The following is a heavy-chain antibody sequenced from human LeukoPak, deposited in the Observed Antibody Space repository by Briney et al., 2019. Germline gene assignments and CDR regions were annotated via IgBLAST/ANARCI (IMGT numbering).Heavy chain of an antibody. CDR1: GGSFSGYY. D-gene: IGHD3-22*01. J-gene: IGHJ4*02. V-gene: IGHV4-34*01. Sequence: PSETLSLTCAVYGGSFSGYYWSWIRQPPGKGLGWIGEINHSGSTNYNPSLKSRVTISVDTSKNQFSLKLSSVTAADTAVYYCARAKTHNYYDSSGSYYFDYWGQGTLVTVSS. CDR3: ARAKTHNYYDSSGSYYFDY. CDR2: INHSGST.